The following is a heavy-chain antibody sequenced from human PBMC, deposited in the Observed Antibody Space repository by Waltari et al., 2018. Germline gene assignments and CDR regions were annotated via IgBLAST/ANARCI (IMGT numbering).Heavy chain of an antibody. Sequence: QVQLQESGPGLVKPSETLSLTCTVSGGSVDNFYWSWIRQPAGKGLEWIGRIYANGNTNYNPSLKTRVTRSEYMSKNEVSRTLTSVTAADTAVYYCAKMAAKVGAHDAFDIWGQGTMVIVSS. CDR1: GGSVDNFY. J-gene: IGHJ3*02. D-gene: IGHD1-26*01. V-gene: IGHV4-4*07. CDR2: IYANGNT. CDR3: AKMAAKVGAHDAFDI.